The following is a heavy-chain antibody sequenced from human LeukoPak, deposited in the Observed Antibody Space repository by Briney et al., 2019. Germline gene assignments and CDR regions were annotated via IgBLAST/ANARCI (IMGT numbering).Heavy chain of an antibody. D-gene: IGHD6-13*01. Sequence: ASVKVSCKASGGTFSSYAISWVRQAPGQGLEWMGGIIPIFGTANYAQKFQGRVTITADKSTSTAYMELSSLRSEDTAVYYCARGPYSSSWYGYWGQGTLVTVSS. J-gene: IGHJ4*02. CDR1: GGTFSSYA. V-gene: IGHV1-69*06. CDR2: IIPIFGTA. CDR3: ARGPYSSSWYGY.